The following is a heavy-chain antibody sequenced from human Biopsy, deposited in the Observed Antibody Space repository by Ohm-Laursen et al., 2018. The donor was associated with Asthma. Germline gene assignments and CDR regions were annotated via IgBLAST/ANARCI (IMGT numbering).Heavy chain of an antibody. J-gene: IGHJ4*02. CDR1: GFTVSRDH. V-gene: IGHV3-53*01. Sequence: FLRLSCSASGFTVSRDHMFWVRQAPGKGLKWVSVIYSGGTSHTADSVRGRFTISRDFSKNTLHLQMHSLRVEDTAVYYCARGDSSGWSHYYFDYWGQGTLVTVSP. D-gene: IGHD6-19*01. CDR2: IYSGGTS. CDR3: ARGDSSGWSHYYFDY.